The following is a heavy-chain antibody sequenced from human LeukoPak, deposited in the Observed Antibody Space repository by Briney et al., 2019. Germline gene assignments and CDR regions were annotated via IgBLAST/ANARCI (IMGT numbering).Heavy chain of an antibody. Sequence: SSETLSLTCTVSGGSISSSSYYWGWIRQPPGKGLEWIGSIYYSGSTYYNPSLKSRVTISVDTSKNQFSLKLSSVTAADTAVYYCASSDSSGYYVDYWGQGTLVTVSS. CDR1: GGSISSSSYY. D-gene: IGHD3-22*01. J-gene: IGHJ4*02. V-gene: IGHV4-39*07. CDR2: IYYSGST. CDR3: ASSDSSGYYVDY.